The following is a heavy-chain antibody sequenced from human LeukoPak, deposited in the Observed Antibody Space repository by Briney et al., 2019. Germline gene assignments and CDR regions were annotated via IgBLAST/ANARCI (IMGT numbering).Heavy chain of an antibody. Sequence: GGSLRLSYAVSGLIFRKYWMRCVPHAPGKGLEWVANINQDGREKYYVDSVKGRFIISRDNARNSLYLQMNSLSDEDTAVYYCARGSRGSTDYWGQGTLVTVSS. CDR1: GLIFRKYW. CDR2: INQDGREK. V-gene: IGHV3-7*03. CDR3: ARGSRGSTDY. D-gene: IGHD2-2*01. J-gene: IGHJ4*02.